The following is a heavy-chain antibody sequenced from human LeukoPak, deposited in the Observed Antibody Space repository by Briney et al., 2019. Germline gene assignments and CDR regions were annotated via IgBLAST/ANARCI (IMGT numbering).Heavy chain of an antibody. J-gene: IGHJ6*03. CDR3: ARGLTGYSYGPPYYYYYMDV. D-gene: IGHD5-18*01. Sequence: SVKVSCKASGGTFSSYAISWVRQAPGQGLEWMGGIIPIFGTANYAQKFQGRVTITADESTSTAYMELSSLRSEDTAVYYCARGLTGYSYGPPYYYYYMDVWGKGTTVAVSS. V-gene: IGHV1-69*13. CDR2: IIPIFGTA. CDR1: GGTFSSYA.